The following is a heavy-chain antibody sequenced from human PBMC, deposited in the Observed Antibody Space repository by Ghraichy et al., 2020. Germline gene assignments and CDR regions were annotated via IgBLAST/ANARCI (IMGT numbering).Heavy chain of an antibody. CDR1: GFTFSSYA. V-gene: IGHV3-23*01. CDR3: AKDGGVTMIAVFDY. J-gene: IGHJ4*02. Sequence: GGSLRLSCAASGFTFSSYAMSWVRQAPGKGLEWVSAISGSGGSTYYADFVEGRFTISRDNTKNTLYLQMNSLRTGDSAVYYCAKDGGVTMIAVFDYWGQGTLVTVSS. D-gene: IGHD3-22*01. CDR2: ISGSGGST.